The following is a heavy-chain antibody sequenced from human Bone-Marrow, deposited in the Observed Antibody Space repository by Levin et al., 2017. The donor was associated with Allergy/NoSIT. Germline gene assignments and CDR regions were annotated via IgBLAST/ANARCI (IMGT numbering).Heavy chain of an antibody. D-gene: IGHD3-9*01. Sequence: SGPTLVKPTQTLTLTCSFSGFSLSSNVMGVGWVRQSPGKALEWLALIYSDDDKRYSPALKDRLSISKDSSKNQVVLTMTNVIPVDTGTYFCTHAGRLGPQAADWSRNTFDYWGQGAVVTVSS. CDR2: IYSDDDK. V-gene: IGHV2-5*02. CDR1: GFSLSSNVMG. J-gene: IGHJ4*02. CDR3: THAGRLGPQAADWSRNTFDY.